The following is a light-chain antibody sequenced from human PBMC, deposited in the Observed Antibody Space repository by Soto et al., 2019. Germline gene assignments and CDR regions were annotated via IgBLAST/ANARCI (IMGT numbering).Light chain of an antibody. CDR2: GVS. V-gene: IGLV2-14*04. CDR3: RSYTSSSTLP. J-gene: IGLJ1*01. CDR1: SSDVGGYNY. Sequence: ISSNETSSDVGGYNYVSWYQQYQGKAPKLMIYGVSNRPSGVSNRFSGSKSGNTASLTISGLQAEDEADYYCRSYTSSSTLPFGTGTKVIVL.